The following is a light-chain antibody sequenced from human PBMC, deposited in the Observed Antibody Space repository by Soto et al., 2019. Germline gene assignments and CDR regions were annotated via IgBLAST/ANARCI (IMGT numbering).Light chain of an antibody. CDR3: ATWDGSLPGEV. J-gene: IGLJ2*01. CDR1: NIGRKS. V-gene: IGLV3-21*02. CDR2: DYS. Sequence: SYELTQPPSVSVALGQTARVTCGGNNIGRKSVHWYQQMPGQAPVLVVSDYSDRPSGIPERFSGSKSGNTATLTISRVEAGDEADYYCATWDGSLPGEVFGGGTKLTVL.